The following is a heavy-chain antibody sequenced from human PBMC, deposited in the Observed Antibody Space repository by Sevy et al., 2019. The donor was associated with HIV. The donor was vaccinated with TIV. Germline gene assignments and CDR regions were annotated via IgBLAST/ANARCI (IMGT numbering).Heavy chain of an antibody. CDR1: GGTFSSYA. J-gene: IGHJ3*02. CDR2: IIPVFHTA. V-gene: IGHV1-69*13. Sequence: GPSVKVSCKASGGTFSSYAISWVRQAPGQGLEWMGGIIPVFHTANYPQKFQGRVTITADGFTSTVYMELSSLGSDDTAVYYCASTDYYDSSGYYLYAFDIWGQGTMVTVSS. D-gene: IGHD3-22*01. CDR3: ASTDYYDSSGYYLYAFDI.